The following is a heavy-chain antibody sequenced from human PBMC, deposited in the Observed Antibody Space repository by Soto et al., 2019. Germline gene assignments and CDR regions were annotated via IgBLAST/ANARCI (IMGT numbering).Heavy chain of an antibody. CDR3: RVWDGDASFYYYYGMDV. D-gene: IGHD4-17*01. V-gene: IGHV4-39*01. CDR2: IYYSGST. J-gene: IGHJ6*02. CDR1: GGSISSSSYY. Sequence: PSETLSLTCTVSGGSISSSSYYWGWIRQPPGKGLEWIGSIYYSGSTYYNPSLKSRVTISVDTSKNQFSLKLSSVTAADTAVYYCRVWDGDASFYYYYGMDVWGQGITVTVSS.